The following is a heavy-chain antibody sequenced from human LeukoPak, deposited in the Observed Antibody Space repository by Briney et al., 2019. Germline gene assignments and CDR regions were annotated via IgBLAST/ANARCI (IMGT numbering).Heavy chain of an antibody. CDR3: ARVGGITMIVVLITDAFDI. V-gene: IGHV4-34*01. CDR2: INHSGST. Sequence: SETLSLTCAVYGGSFSGYYSSWIRQPPGKRLEWIGEINHSGSTNYNPSLKSRVTISVDTSKNQFSLKLRSVTAADTAVYYCARVGGITMIVVLITDAFDIWGQGTMVTVSS. J-gene: IGHJ3*02. D-gene: IGHD3-22*01. CDR1: GGSFSGYY.